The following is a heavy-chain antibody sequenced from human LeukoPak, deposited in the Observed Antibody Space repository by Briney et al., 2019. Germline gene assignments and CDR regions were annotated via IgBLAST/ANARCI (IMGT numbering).Heavy chain of an antibody. Sequence: PGGSLRLSCAASGFRFSGYWMTWVRQAPGKGLEWVAVISYDGSNKYYADSVKGRFTISRDNSKNTLYLQMNSLRAEDTAPYYCAKSVAIYFYYGLDVWGQGTTVAVSS. CDR2: ISYDGSNK. V-gene: IGHV3-30*18. J-gene: IGHJ6*02. D-gene: IGHD3-3*01. CDR1: GFRFSGYW. CDR3: AKSVAIYFYYGLDV.